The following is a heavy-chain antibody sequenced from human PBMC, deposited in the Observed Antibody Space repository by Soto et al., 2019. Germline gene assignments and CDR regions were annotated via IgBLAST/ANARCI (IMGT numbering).Heavy chain of an antibody. CDR1: GGSISSYY. V-gene: IGHV4-59*01. CDR2: IYYSGST. CDR3: ARVVVGATVWFDP. J-gene: IGHJ5*02. D-gene: IGHD1-26*01. Sequence: SETLSLTCTVSGGSISSYYWSWIRQPPGKGLEWIGYIYYSGSTNYNPSLKSRVTISVDTSKNQFSLKLSSVTAADTAVYYCARVVVGATVWFDPWGQGTLVTVSS.